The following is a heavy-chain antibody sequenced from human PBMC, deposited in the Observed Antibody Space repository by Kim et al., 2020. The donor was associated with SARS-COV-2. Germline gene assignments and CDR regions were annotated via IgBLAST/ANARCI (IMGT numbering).Heavy chain of an antibody. CDR2: INLNSGGT. V-gene: IGHV1-2*02. CDR1: GYTFTGYY. CDR3: ARVKSLGVLMAHYYGMDV. D-gene: IGHD2-8*01. J-gene: IGHJ6*02. Sequence: ASVKVSCKASGYTFTGYYMHWVRQAPGQGLEWMGWINLNSGGTNYAQKAQGRVTMTRDTSTNTAHMELSRLRSDDTAVYYCARVKSLGVLMAHYYGMDVWGHGATVTVSS.